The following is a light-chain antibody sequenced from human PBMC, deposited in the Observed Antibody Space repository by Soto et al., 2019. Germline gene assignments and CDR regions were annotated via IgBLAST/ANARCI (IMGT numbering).Light chain of an antibody. CDR1: QSVSNNY. J-gene: IGKJ5*01. CDR3: QQYTGPPTT. Sequence: EIVLTQSPGTLSLSPGERATLSCRASQSVSNNYLAWDQQKPGQAPRLLIYGASNRATGIPDRFSGSGSGTDFTLTISRLEPEDSAVYFCQQYTGPPTTFGQGTRLEI. V-gene: IGKV3-20*01. CDR2: GAS.